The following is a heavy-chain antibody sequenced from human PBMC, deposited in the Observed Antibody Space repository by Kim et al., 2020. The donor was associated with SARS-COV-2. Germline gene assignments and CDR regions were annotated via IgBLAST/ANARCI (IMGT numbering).Heavy chain of an antibody. CDR2: K. Sequence: KYYADSVKGRFTISRDNSKNTLYLQMNSLRAEDTAVYYCAKEYGSGNFDYWGQGTLVTVSS. D-gene: IGHD3-10*01. CDR3: AKEYGSGNFDY. V-gene: IGHV3-30*02. J-gene: IGHJ4*02.